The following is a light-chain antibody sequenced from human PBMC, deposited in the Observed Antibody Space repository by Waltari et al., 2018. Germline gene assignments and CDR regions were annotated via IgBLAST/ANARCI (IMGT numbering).Light chain of an antibody. V-gene: IGKV3-20*01. J-gene: IGKJ1*01. CDR1: QSISKY. Sequence: VLTQSPGTLSLSQGERATLSCRASQSISKYLVWYQQRPGHAPRLLIYAASTRATGIPDRFSGSGFGTDFTLTISRLEPEDFAMYYCQNHERLPATFGQGTKVEIK. CDR2: AAS. CDR3: QNHERLPAT.